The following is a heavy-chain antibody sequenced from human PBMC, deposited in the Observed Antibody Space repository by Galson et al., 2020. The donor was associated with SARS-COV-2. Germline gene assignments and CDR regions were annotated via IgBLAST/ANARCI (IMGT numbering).Heavy chain of an antibody. D-gene: IGHD3-22*01. CDR2: IYYSGST. J-gene: IGHJ4*02. Sequence: ETSETLSLTCTVSGGSISSYYWSWIRQPPGKGLEWIGYIYYSGSTNYNPSLKSRVTISVDTSKNQFSLKLSSMTAADTAVYYCARGLHYYDSSGYYFDYWGQGTLVTVSS. V-gene: IGHV4-59*01. CDR1: GGSISSYY. CDR3: ARGLHYYDSSGYYFDY.